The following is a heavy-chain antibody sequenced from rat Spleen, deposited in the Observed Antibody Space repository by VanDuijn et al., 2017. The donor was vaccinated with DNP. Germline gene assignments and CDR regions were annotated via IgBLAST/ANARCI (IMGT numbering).Heavy chain of an antibody. D-gene: IGHD1-4*01. V-gene: IGHV5S10*01. CDR1: GFTFSDYN. CDR2: IIYDGSRT. CDR3: ATHLDTRPWGAMDA. J-gene: IGHJ4*01. Sequence: EVQLVESGGGLVQPGRSLKLSCAASGFTFSDYNMAWVRQAPKKGLEWVATIIYDGSRTYYRDSVKGRFTISRDNAKSTLYLQMDSLRSEDTATYYCATHLDTRPWGAMDAWGQGTSVTVSS.